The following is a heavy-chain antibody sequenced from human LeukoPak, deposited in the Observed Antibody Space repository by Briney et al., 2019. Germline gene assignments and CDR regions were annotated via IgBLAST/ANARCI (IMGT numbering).Heavy chain of an antibody. CDR3: ARLKPTYFDWLFLFDY. CDR1: GGSISSSSYY. D-gene: IGHD3-9*01. CDR2: IYYSGST. J-gene: IGHJ4*02. V-gene: IGHV4-39*01. Sequence: SETLSLTXTVSGGSISSSSYYWGWIRQPPGKGLEWIGSIYYSGSTYYNPSLKSRVTISVDTSKNQFSLKLSSVTAADTAVYYCARLKPTYFDWLFLFDYWGQGTLVTVSS.